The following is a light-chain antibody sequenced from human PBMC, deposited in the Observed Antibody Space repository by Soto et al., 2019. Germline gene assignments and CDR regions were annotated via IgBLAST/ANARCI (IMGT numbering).Light chain of an antibody. CDR1: QDIGSF. J-gene: IGKJ4*01. CDR3: QQYYSYPIT. CDR2: AAS. V-gene: IGKV1-8*01. Sequence: AIRMTQSPSSFSASTGDRVTITCRASQDIGSFLAWYQQKPGKAPDLLTYAASTLQSGVPSRFSGSGSGTDFTLTINCLQSEDFATYYCQQYYSYPITFGGGTKVDIK.